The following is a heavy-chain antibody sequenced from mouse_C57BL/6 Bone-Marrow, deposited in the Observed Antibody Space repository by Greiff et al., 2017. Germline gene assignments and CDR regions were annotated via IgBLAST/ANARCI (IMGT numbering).Heavy chain of an antibody. Sequence: EVQLQQSGGDLVKPGGSLKLSCAASGFTFSSYGMSWVRQTPDKRLEWVATISSGGSYTYYPDSVKGRFTISRDNAKNTRYLQMSSLKSEETAMYYCARLLGWFDYWGQGTRVTVSA. CDR3: ARLLGWFDY. D-gene: IGHD2-10*02. CDR2: ISSGGSYT. V-gene: IGHV5-6*01. CDR1: GFTFSSYG. J-gene: IGHJ3*01.